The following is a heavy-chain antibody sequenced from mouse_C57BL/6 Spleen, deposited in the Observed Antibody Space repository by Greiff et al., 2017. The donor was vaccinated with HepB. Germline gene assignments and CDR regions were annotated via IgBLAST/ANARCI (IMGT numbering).Heavy chain of an antibody. CDR1: GYTFTSYW. CDR3: ARSHYYGSSYVRFAY. Sequence: QVQLQQSGAELVRPGSSVKLSCKASGYTFTSYWMDWVKQRPGQGLEWIGNIYPSDSETHYNQKFKDKATLTVDKSSSTAYMQLSSLTSEDSAVYYCARSHYYGSSYVRFAYWGQGTLVTVSA. D-gene: IGHD1-1*01. J-gene: IGHJ3*01. CDR2: IYPSDSET. V-gene: IGHV1-61*01.